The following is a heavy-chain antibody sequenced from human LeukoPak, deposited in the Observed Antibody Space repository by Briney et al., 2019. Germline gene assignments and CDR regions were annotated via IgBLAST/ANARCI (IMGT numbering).Heavy chain of an antibody. V-gene: IGHV3-21*01. Sequence: PGGSLRLSCAASGFTFSRYSMNWVRQAPGKGLEWVSSISSSSSYIYYADSVKGRFTISRDNAKNSLYLQMNSLRAEDTAVYYCARDMMATIIGFDYWGQGTLVTVPS. CDR3: ARDMMATIIGFDY. CDR2: ISSSSSYI. D-gene: IGHD5-24*01. CDR1: GFTFSRYS. J-gene: IGHJ4*02.